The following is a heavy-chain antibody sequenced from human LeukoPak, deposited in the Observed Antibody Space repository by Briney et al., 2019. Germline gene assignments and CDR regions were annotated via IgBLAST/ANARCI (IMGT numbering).Heavy chain of an antibody. Sequence: PSETLSLTCTVSGGSISSSSYYWGRIRQPPGKGLEWIGSIYYSGSTYYNPSLKSRVTISVDTSKNQFSLKLSSVTAADTAVYYCAREVAARHRYYYYYMDVWGKGTTVTVSS. CDR2: IYYSGST. CDR1: GGSISSSSYY. J-gene: IGHJ6*03. D-gene: IGHD6-6*01. CDR3: AREVAARHRYYYYYMDV. V-gene: IGHV4-39*07.